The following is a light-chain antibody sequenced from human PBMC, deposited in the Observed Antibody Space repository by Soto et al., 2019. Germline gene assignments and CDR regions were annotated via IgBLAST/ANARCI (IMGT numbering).Light chain of an antibody. CDR1: SGHSSYA. CDR2: VNSDGSH. J-gene: IGLJ2*01. V-gene: IGLV4-69*01. Sequence: QPVVTQSPSASASLGASVKLTCTLSSGHSSYAIAWHQQQPEKGPRYLMNVNSDGSHSKGDGIPDRFSGSSSGAERYLTISSLQSEDEADYYCQTWGTGIVVFGGGTKVTVL. CDR3: QTWGTGIVV.